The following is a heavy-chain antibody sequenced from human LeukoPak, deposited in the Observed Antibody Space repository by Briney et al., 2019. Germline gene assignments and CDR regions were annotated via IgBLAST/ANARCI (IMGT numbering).Heavy chain of an antibody. J-gene: IGHJ4*02. CDR1: GGSISTSSYY. Sequence: PSETLSLTCTVSGGSISTSSYYWGWIRQPPGKGLEWIGSIYYSGSTHYNPSLKSRVSLSLDTSKNQFSLKLSSVTAADTAVYYCARQLELHDYWGQGTLVTVSS. D-gene: IGHD1-7*01. V-gene: IGHV4-39*07. CDR3: ARQLELHDY. CDR2: IYYSGST.